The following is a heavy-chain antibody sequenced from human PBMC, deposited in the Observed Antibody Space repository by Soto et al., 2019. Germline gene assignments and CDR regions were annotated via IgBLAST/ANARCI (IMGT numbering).Heavy chain of an antibody. V-gene: IGHV3-23*01. CDR2: ISGGGDST. CDR3: AKRSLTPAAMKSPFDY. Sequence: EVQLLESGGGLVQPGGSLRLSCAASGFTFSNYAMSWVRQAPGKGLEWVPTISGGGDSTYYADSVKGRFTISRDNSKNTLYLQVNSLRAEDTAAYYCAKRSLTPAAMKSPFDYWGQGTLVTVS. J-gene: IGHJ4*02. D-gene: IGHD2-2*01. CDR1: GFTFSNYA.